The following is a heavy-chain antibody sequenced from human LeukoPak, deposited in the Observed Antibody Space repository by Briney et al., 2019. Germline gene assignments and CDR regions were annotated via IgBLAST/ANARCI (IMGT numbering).Heavy chain of an antibody. V-gene: IGHV3-23*01. Sequence: GGSLRLSCAASGFTPSSYAMSWVRQDPGKGLEWVSAISGSGGSTYYADSVKGRFTISRDNSKYTLYLQMTSLRAEDTAVYYCARAQYSGSYSGGGYFDYWGQGTLVTVSS. CDR3: ARAQYSGSYSGGGYFDY. D-gene: IGHD1-26*01. J-gene: IGHJ4*02. CDR1: GFTPSSYA. CDR2: ISGSGGST.